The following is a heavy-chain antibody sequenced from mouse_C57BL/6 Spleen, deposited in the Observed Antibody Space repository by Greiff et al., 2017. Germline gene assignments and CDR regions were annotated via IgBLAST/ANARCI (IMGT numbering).Heavy chain of an antibody. CDR3: DRSILYYSNYVYFDY. CDR1: GYAFSSSW. D-gene: IGHD2-5*01. CDR2: IYPGDGDT. Sequence: QVQLQQSGPELVKPGASVKISCKASGYAFSSSWMNWVKQRPGKGLEWIGRIYPGDGDTNYNEKFKGKATLTADKSSSTAYMQLSILTSEDSAVYVCDRSILYYSNYVYFDYWGQGTTLTVSS. J-gene: IGHJ2*01. V-gene: IGHV1-82*01.